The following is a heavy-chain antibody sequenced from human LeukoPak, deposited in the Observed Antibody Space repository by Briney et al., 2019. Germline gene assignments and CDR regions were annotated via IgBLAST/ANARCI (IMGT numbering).Heavy chain of an antibody. D-gene: IGHD6-13*01. J-gene: IGHJ4*02. CDR2: ISAYNGNT. CDR3: ARGNPSFIAAAGDFDY. V-gene: IGHV1-18*01. Sequence: GASVKVSCKASGYTFTSYGISWVRQAPGQGLEWMGWISAYNGNTNYAQKLQGRVTMTTDTSTSTAYMELSSLRSEDTAVYYCARGNPSFIAAAGDFDYWGQGTLVTVSS. CDR1: GYTFTSYG.